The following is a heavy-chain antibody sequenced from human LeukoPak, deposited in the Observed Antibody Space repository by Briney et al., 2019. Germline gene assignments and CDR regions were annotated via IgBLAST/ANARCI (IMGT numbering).Heavy chain of an antibody. V-gene: IGHV3-69-1*01. Sequence: GGSLRLSCAASGFSFSVYSMNWVRQAPGKGLEWVSSISSRSYTDYADSVRGRFTISRDNAKNSLFLQMNSLRAEDTAVYYCARGIAAFDYWGQGTLVTVSS. CDR2: ISSRSYT. CDR1: GFSFSVYS. D-gene: IGHD6-6*01. CDR3: ARGIAAFDY. J-gene: IGHJ4*02.